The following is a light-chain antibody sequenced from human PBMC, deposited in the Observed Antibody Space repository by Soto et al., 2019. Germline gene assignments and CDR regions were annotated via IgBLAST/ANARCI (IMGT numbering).Light chain of an antibody. V-gene: IGKV1-33*01. CDR3: QQYDNLRLYT. J-gene: IGKJ2*01. CDR1: QDISNY. CDR2: DAS. Sequence: DIQMTQSPSSLSASVGDRVTITCQASQDISNYLNWYQQKPGKAPKLLIYDASNLETVVLSRFSGGVSGTDFTFTISSLQPEDIATYYCQQYDNLRLYTFGQGTKLEIK.